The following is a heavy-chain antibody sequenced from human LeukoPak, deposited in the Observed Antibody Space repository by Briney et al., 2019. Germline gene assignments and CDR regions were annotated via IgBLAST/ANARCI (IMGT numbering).Heavy chain of an antibody. V-gene: IGHV4-61*08. D-gene: IGHD3-16*01. J-gene: IGHJ4*02. CDR3: ARAPLRLGEPFDY. CDR2: IYYSGST. CDR1: GGSISSGGYS. Sequence: SQTLSLTCAVSGGSISSGGYSWSWIRQPPGKGLEWIGYIYYSGSTNYNPSLKSRVTISVDTSKNQFSLKLSSVTAVDTAVYYCARAPLRLGEPFDYWGQGTLVTVSS.